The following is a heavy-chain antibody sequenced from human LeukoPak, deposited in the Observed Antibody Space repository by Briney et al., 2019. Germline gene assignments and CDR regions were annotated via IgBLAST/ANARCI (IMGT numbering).Heavy chain of an antibody. Sequence: ASVKVSCKASGYTFTGYYMHWVRQAPGQGLEWMGWINPNSGGTNYAQKFQGRVTMTRDTSISTAYMELRSLRSDDTAVYYCARDQPRMIVVVDGAFDIWGQGTMVIVSS. CDR2: INPNSGGT. J-gene: IGHJ3*02. CDR1: GYTFTGYY. CDR3: ARDQPRMIVVVDGAFDI. V-gene: IGHV1-2*02. D-gene: IGHD3-22*01.